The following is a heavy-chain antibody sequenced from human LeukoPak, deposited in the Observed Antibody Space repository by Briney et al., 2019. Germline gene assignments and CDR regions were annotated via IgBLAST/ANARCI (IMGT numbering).Heavy chain of an antibody. CDR3: AKVFYGDYVFYYYYYMDV. Sequence: GGSLRLSCAASGFTFSSYGMHWVRQAPGKGLEWVAFIRYDGSNKYYADSVKGRFTISRDNSKNTLYLQMNSLRAEDTAVYYCAKVFYGDYVFYYYYYMDVWGKGTTVTVSS. V-gene: IGHV3-30*02. J-gene: IGHJ6*03. D-gene: IGHD4-17*01. CDR1: GFTFSSYG. CDR2: IRYDGSNK.